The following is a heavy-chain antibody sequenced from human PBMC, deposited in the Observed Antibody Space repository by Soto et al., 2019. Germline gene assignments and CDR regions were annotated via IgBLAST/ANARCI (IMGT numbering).Heavy chain of an antibody. CDR1: GFTFSSYA. CDR2: ISGSGGST. CDR3: AMAGGIATAGAFNY. V-gene: IGHV3-23*01. Sequence: EVQLLESVGGLVQPGGSLRLSCAASGFTFSSYAMSWVRQAPGKGLEWVSAISGSGGSTYYADSVKGRFTISRDSSKNTLDLQMNSLRAEDTAVYYCAMAGGIATAGAFNYWGQGTLVTGSS. D-gene: IGHD6-13*01. J-gene: IGHJ4*02.